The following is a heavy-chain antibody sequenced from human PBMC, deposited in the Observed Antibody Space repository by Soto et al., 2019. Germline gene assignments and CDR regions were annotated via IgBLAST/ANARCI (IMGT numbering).Heavy chain of an antibody. CDR1: GFRFRSYG. Sequence: QVQLVESGGGVIQPGTSLRLSCAASGFRFRSYGMHWVRQAPGKGLEWVAVISYDGSPKYYGDSVEGRFTISRDNSKNTLFLQMDSLRAEDTAVYYCAKDPDYGDYGHLDSWGQGTLVIVSS. V-gene: IGHV3-30*18. D-gene: IGHD4-17*01. CDR3: AKDPDYGDYGHLDS. J-gene: IGHJ4*02. CDR2: ISYDGSPK.